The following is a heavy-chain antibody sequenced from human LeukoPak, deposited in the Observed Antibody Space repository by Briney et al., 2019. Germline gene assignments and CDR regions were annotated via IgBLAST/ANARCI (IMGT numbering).Heavy chain of an antibody. D-gene: IGHD4-17*01. Sequence: SETLSLTCTVSGGSISSYYWSWIRQPPGKGLEWIGYIYYSGSTNYNPSLKGRVTISVDTSKNQFSLKLSSVTAADTAVYYCVRRTTARCWFDPWGQGTLVTVSS. V-gene: IGHV4-59*01. CDR2: IYYSGST. CDR3: VRRTTARCWFDP. J-gene: IGHJ5*02. CDR1: GGSISSYY.